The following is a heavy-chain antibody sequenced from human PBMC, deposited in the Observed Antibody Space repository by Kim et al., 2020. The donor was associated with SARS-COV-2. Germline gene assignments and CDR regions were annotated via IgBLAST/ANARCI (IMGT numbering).Heavy chain of an antibody. J-gene: IGHJ4*01. CDR3: ARGKEYSSGRGFDY. D-gene: IGHD6-19*01. CDR1: GGSISSYY. CDR2: IYPSWST. Sequence: SETLSLTCTVSGGSISSYYWSWIRQPAGKGLEWIGRIYPSWSTNYNPSLKSRVTMSVDTSKNQFSLNLSSVTAADTAVYYCARGKEYSSGRGFDYWGHGTLVTVSS. V-gene: IGHV4-4*07.